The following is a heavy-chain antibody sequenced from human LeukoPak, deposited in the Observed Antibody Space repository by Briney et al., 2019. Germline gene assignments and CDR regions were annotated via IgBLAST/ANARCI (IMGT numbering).Heavy chain of an antibody. CDR1: GYTFTSYY. CDR3: ASQYCSGGSCYSINDAFDI. CDR2: INPSGGST. J-gene: IGHJ3*02. Sequence: ASVKVSCKASGYTFTSYYMHWVRQAPGQGLEWMGIINPSGGSTSYAQKFQGRVTMTRDTSTSTVYMELSSLRSEDTAVYYCASQYCSGGSCYSINDAFDIWGQGTMVTVSS. V-gene: IGHV1-46*01. D-gene: IGHD2-15*01.